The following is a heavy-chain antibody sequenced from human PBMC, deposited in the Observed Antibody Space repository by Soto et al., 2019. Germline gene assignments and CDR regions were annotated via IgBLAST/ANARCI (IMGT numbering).Heavy chain of an antibody. V-gene: IGHV1-69*06. Sequence: SVKVSCKASGGTFSSYAISWVRQAPGQGLEWMGGIIPIFGTANYAQKFQGRVTITADKSTSTAYMELSSLRSEDTAVYYCARVPQQLDVGWLYYYYGMDVWGQGTTVTVSS. D-gene: IGHD6-13*01. J-gene: IGHJ6*01. CDR1: GGTFSSYA. CDR2: IIPIFGTA. CDR3: ARVPQQLDVGWLYYYYGMDV.